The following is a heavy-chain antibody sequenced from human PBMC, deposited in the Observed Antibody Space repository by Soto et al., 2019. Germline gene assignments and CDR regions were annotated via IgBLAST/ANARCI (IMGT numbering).Heavy chain of an antibody. V-gene: IGHV3-23*01. Sequence: PGGSLRLSCAASGFTFSSYAMSWVRQAPGKGLEWVSAISGSGGSTHYADSVKGRFTISRDNSKHTLYLQMNSLRAEDTAVYYCARDPRNRGYSYGFDYWGQGTLVTVSS. CDR1: GFTFSSYA. D-gene: IGHD5-18*01. CDR3: ARDPRNRGYSYGFDY. CDR2: ISGSGGST. J-gene: IGHJ4*02.